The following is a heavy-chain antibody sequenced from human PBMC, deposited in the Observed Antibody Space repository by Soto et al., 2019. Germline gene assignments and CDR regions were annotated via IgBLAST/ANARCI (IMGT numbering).Heavy chain of an antibody. CDR2: IIPIFCTA. Sequence: QVQLVQSGAEVKQPGSSVKVSCKASGGTFSSYSINWVRQSPGQGLEWMGEIIPIFCTANYAQTFQGRVTISADESTSTAYMELSSLRSEDTAVYCCARDAGRHSGGMDYWGQGTLVTVSS. CDR1: GGTFSSYS. V-gene: IGHV1-69*01. CDR3: ARDAGRHSGGMDY. J-gene: IGHJ4*02. D-gene: IGHD1-26*01.